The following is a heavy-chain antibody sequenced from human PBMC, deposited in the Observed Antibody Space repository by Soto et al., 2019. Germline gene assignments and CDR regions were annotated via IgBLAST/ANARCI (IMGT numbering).Heavy chain of an antibody. CDR2: IYYSGST. V-gene: IGHV4-39*01. D-gene: IGHD6-19*01. J-gene: IGHJ5*02. CDR3: ASGRGSGWYSGWFDP. CDR1: GGSISSSSYY. Sequence: SETLSLTCTVSGGSISSSSYYWGWIRQPPGKGLEWIGSIYYSGSTYYNPSLKSRVTISVDTSKNQFSLKLSSVTAADTAVYYCASGRGSGWYSGWFDPWGQGTLVTVSS.